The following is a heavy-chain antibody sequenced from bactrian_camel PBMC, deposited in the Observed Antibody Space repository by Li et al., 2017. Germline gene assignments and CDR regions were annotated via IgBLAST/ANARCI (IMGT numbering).Heavy chain of an antibody. CDR1: GHTRGSNC. D-gene: IGHD6*01. V-gene: IGHV3S1*01. Sequence: HVQLVESGGGSVQTGGSLRLSCVVSGHTRGSNCIGWFRQAPGQEREGVAAIDTGDGSTYYLNSVEGRFTISHDNAKNTLYLQMNSLKPEDTATYYCAEGRGSRGEHCYSLNYWGQGTQVTVS. CDR3: AEGRGSRGEHCYSLNY. J-gene: IGHJ4*01. CDR2: IDTGDGST.